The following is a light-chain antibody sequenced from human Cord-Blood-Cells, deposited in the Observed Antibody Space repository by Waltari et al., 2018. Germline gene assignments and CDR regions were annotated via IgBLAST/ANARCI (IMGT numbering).Light chain of an antibody. Sequence: QSALTQPASVSGSPGQPITISCPGTSSDAGGYNYVSWYQQHPDKAPKLVIYDVSNRPSGVSNRFSGSMSGNTASLTISGLQAEDEADYYCSSYTSSSTLEFGGGTKLTVL. V-gene: IGLV2-14*01. CDR3: SSYTSSSTLE. CDR2: DVS. J-gene: IGLJ3*02. CDR1: SSDAGGYNY.